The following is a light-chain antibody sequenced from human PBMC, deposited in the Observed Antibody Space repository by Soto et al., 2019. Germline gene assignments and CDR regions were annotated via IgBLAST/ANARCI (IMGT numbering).Light chain of an antibody. CDR1: NIGIKN. Sequence: SYELTQPLSVSVALGQTASITCGGNNIGIKNVHWYQQKPGQAPVPVIYRDSNRPSGIPERFSVSNSGNTATLTISRAQAGDEDDYYCQVWDSSAWVFGGGTQLTVL. CDR3: QVWDSSAWV. V-gene: IGLV3-9*01. J-gene: IGLJ3*02. CDR2: RDS.